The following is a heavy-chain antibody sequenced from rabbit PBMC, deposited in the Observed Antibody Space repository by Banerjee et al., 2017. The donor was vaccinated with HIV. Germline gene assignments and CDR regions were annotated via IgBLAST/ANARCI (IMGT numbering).Heavy chain of an antibody. CDR1: GFSFSSGYD. CDR3: ARDGSGWGANFNL. CDR2: INTSSGNT. V-gene: IGHV1S40*01. J-gene: IGHJ4*01. Sequence: QSLEESGGGLVKPGASLTLTCTASGFSFSSGYDMCWVRQAPGKGLEWIACINTSSGNTVYASWAKGRFTISKTSSTTVTLQMTSLTAADMATYFCARDGSGWGANFNLWGPGTLVTVS. D-gene: IGHD4-1*01.